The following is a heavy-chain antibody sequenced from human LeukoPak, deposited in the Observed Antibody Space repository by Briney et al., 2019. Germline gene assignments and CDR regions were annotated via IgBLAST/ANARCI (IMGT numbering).Heavy chain of an antibody. J-gene: IGHJ6*03. Sequence: ASVKVSCKASGYTFTSYYMHWVRQAPGQGLEWMGIINPSGGSTSYAQKFQGRVTMTRDTSTSTVYMELSSLRSEDTAVYYCARYYYGSGSYYIYYYYYMDVWGKGTTVTISS. D-gene: IGHD3-10*01. CDR2: INPSGGST. CDR3: ARYYYGSGSYYIYYYYYMDV. CDR1: GYTFTSYY. V-gene: IGHV1-46*01.